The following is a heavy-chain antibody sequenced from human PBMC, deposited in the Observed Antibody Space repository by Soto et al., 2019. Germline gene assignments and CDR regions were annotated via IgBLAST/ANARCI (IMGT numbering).Heavy chain of an antibody. CDR2: MNPNSGNT. CDR3: ARVGIARGYCSSTSCFHYYYYMDV. V-gene: IGHV1-8*01. J-gene: IGHJ6*03. Sequence: QVQLVQSGAEVKKPGASVKVSCKASGYTFTSYDINWVRQATGQGLEWMGWMNPNSGNTGYAQKFQGRVTMTRNTSISTAYMELSSLRSEDTAVYYCARVGIARGYCSSTSCFHYYYYMDVWGKGTTVTVSS. D-gene: IGHD2-2*01. CDR1: GYTFTSYD.